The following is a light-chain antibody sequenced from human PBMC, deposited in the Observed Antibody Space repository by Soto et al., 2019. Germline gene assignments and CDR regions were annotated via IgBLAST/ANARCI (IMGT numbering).Light chain of an antibody. Sequence: QSALTQPRSVSGSPGQSVTISCTGTSSDVGGYKYVSWYQQHPGKAPKLMIYDVDKRPSGVPDRFSGSKSGNTASLTISGLQTEDEADYYCCSYAGSSTEVFGTGTKVTVL. J-gene: IGLJ1*01. CDR3: CSYAGSSTEV. CDR1: SSDVGGYKY. V-gene: IGLV2-11*01. CDR2: DVD.